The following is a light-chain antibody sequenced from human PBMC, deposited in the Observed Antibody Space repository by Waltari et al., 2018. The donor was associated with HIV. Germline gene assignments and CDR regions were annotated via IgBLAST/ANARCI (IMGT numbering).Light chain of an antibody. V-gene: IGLV3-1*01. Sequence: FELSQPPSLSVSPGQTASITCSGDTLEEKYVCWFQQRPGQSPVEVIYQDEKRPSGVPGRFSVSNSGNTATLTISGTQTVDEAEYYCQAWGNSTALFGGGTKLTVL. CDR1: TLEEKY. CDR3: QAWGNSTAL. J-gene: IGLJ2*01. CDR2: QDE.